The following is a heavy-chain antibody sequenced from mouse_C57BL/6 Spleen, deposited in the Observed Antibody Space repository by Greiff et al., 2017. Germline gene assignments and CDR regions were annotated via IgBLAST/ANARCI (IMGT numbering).Heavy chain of an antibody. D-gene: IGHD2-13*01. J-gene: IGHJ2*01. Sequence: VQLQQSGAELARPGASVKLSCKASGYTFTSYGISWVKQRTGQGLEWIGEIDPRSGNTYYNEKFKGKATLTADKSSSTAYMELRSLTSEDSAVYFCARWGTTVTRYFDYWGQGTTLTVSS. V-gene: IGHV1-81*01. CDR3: ARWGTTVTRYFDY. CDR1: GYTFTSYG. CDR2: IDPRSGNT.